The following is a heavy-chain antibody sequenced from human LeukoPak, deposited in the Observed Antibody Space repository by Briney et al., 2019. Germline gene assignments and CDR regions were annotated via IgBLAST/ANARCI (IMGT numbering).Heavy chain of an antibody. Sequence: SGTLSLTCGVSGGSISNTNWWTWVRQPPGKGLEWIGEVNLQGSTNYNPSLKSRVTISVDTSKNQFSLKLSSVTAADTAVYYCARDRDYYGSGSVFDYWGQGTLVTVSS. CDR3: ARDRDYYGSGSVFDY. J-gene: IGHJ4*02. D-gene: IGHD3-10*01. V-gene: IGHV4-4*02. CDR1: GGSISNTNW. CDR2: VNLQGST.